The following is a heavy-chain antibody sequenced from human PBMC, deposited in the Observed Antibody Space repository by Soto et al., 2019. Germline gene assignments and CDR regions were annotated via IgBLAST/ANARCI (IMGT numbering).Heavy chain of an antibody. CDR2: IKSDGSTT. Sequence: EVQLVESGGGLVQPGGSLRLSCAASGLTFSSSWMHWVRQAPGKGLEWVSRIKSDGSTTNYADAVTGRFTISRDNAKNTLYLQLNSLRAEDTSVYSCARGPPGWYGYDYWGQGTLVTVSS. D-gene: IGHD6-19*01. CDR1: GLTFSSSW. CDR3: ARGPPGWYGYDY. J-gene: IGHJ4*02. V-gene: IGHV3-74*01.